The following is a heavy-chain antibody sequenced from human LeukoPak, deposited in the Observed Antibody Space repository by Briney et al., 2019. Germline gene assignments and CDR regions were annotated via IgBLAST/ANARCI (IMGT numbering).Heavy chain of an antibody. CDR2: ISKDGSDE. CDR3: SRGGRSPAPYHFDS. D-gene: IGHD2-2*01. V-gene: IGHV3-30*15. J-gene: IGHJ4*02. CDR1: GFTFTSYA. Sequence: GRSLGLSCAASGFTFTSYAMYWVRQAPGKGLEWVAVISKDGSDEYYVDSVKGRFTISRHNSKNALYLEMRRRRTEDKAVYYCSRGGRSPAPYHFDSWGQGTLVTVSS.